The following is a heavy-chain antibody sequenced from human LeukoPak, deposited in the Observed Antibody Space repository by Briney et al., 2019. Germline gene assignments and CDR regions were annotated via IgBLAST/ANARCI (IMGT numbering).Heavy chain of an antibody. CDR3: ASSGDYGSGSYAVYFDY. D-gene: IGHD3-10*01. J-gene: IGHJ4*02. CDR1: GFTFSSYS. CDR2: ISSSSSTI. V-gene: IGHV3-48*04. Sequence: PGGSLRLSCAASGFTFSSYSMNWVRQAPGKGLEWVSYISSSSSTIYYADSVKGRFTISRDNAKNSLYLQMNSLRAEDTAVYYCASSGDYGSGSYAVYFDYWGQGTLVTVSS.